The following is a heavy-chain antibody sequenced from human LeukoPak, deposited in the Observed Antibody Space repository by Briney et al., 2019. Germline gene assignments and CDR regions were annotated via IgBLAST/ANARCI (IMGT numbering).Heavy chain of an antibody. D-gene: IGHD3-10*02. CDR3: ARTHVSTYYYYMDV. CDR1: GGSISSYY. V-gene: IGHV4-59*01. CDR2: IYYSGST. Sequence: PSETLSLTCTVSGGSISSYYWSWIRQPPGKGLEWIGYIYYSGSTNYNPSLKSRVTISVDTSKNQFSLKLSSVTAADTAVYYCARTHVSTYYYYMDVWGKGTTVTVSS. J-gene: IGHJ6*03.